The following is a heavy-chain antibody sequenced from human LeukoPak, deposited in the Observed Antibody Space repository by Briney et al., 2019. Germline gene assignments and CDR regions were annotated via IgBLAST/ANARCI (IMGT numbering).Heavy chain of an antibody. CDR3: ATVIAARLQYYYYYYMDV. CDR2: IYTSGST. CDR1: GSSISSYY. Sequence: PSETLSLTCTVSGSSISSYYWSWFRQPAGKGLEWIGRIYTSGSTNYNPSLKSRVTISVDKSKNQFSLKLSSVTAADTAVYYCATVIAARLQYYYYYYMDVWGKGTTVTVSS. J-gene: IGHJ6*03. D-gene: IGHD6-6*01. V-gene: IGHV4-4*07.